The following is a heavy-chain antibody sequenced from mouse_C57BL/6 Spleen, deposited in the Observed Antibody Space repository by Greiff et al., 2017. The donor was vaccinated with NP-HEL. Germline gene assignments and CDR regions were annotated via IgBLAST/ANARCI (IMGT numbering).Heavy chain of an antibody. CDR3: ANLCGSSHYAMDY. CDR2: IYPRDGST. Sequence: VKLQQSDAELVKPGASVKISCKVSGYTFTDHTIHWMKQRPEQGLEWIGYIYPRDGSTKYNEKFKGKATLTADKSSSTAYMQLNSLTSEDSAVYFCANLCGSSHYAMDYWGQGTSVTVSS. CDR1: GYTFTDHT. V-gene: IGHV1-78*01. J-gene: IGHJ4*01. D-gene: IGHD1-1*01.